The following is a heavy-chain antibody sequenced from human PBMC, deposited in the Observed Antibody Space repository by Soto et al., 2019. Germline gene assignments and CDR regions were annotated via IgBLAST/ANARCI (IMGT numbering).Heavy chain of an antibody. D-gene: IGHD6-13*01. V-gene: IGHV4-34*01. CDR1: GGSFSGYY. J-gene: IGHJ3*02. CDR3: ARGGRFYYSSSWYPGAFDI. Sequence: SETLSLTCAVYGGSFSGYYWSWIRQPPGKGLEWIGEINHSGSTNYNPSLKSRVTISVDTSKNQFSLKLSSVTAADTAVYYCARGGRFYYSSSWYPGAFDIWGQGTMVTVSS. CDR2: INHSGST.